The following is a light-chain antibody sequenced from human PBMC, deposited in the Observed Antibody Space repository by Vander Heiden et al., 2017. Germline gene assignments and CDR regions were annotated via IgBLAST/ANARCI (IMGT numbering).Light chain of an antibody. CDR2: AAS. CDR3: QQYSNWPVT. CDR1: QCVSNY. V-gene: IGKV3-11*01. J-gene: IGKJ4*01. Sequence: ILRTHSAATLCFSAGERATLSCAATQCVSNYLAWYQQKPGQAPRLLIYAASSRATGIPARFSGSGSGTDFTLTISSLEPEDFAVYYCQQYSNWPVTFGAGTKVEIK.